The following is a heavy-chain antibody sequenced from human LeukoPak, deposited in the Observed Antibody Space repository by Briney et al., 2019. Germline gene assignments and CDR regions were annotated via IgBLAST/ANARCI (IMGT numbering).Heavy chain of an antibody. CDR3: AKEFKVRERGSGYYTAVVVGYYYFDY. CDR2: ISGSGGNT. V-gene: IGHV3-23*01. CDR1: GFTFSSYA. Sequence: GGSLRLSCGASGFTFSSYAMTWVRQAPGKGLEWVSGISGSGGNTYYADSVKARFTISRDNSKNTLYLQMNSLRAEDTAVYYCAKEFKVRERGSGYYTAVVVGYYYFDYWGQGTLVTVSS. J-gene: IGHJ4*02. D-gene: IGHD3-3*01.